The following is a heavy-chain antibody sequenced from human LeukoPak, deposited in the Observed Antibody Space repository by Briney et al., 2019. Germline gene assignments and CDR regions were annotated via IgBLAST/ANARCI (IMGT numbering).Heavy chain of an antibody. V-gene: IGHV3-74*01. CDR1: GLTFSSYW. D-gene: IGHD2-21*01. J-gene: IGHJ4*02. CDR3: VRTGVLWWGRRVCYFDY. CDR2: INSDGSTT. Sequence: PGGSLRLSCAASGLTFSSYWMHWVRQAPGKGLVWVSRINSDGSTTNYADSVKGRFTISRDNAKNTMYLQLNSLRAKDTAVYYCVRTGVLWWGRRVCYFDYWGQGTLVTVSS.